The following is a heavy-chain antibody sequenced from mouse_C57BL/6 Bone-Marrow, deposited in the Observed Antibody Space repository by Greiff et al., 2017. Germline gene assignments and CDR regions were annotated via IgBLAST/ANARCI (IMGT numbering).Heavy chain of an antibody. CDR1: GYAFRSYW. CDR3: ATYYYGTQDAMDY. D-gene: IGHD1-1*01. CDR2: IYPGDGDT. Sequence: VQLQQSGAELVKPGASVKISCKASGYAFRSYWMNWVKQRPGKGLEWIGQIYPGDGDTNYNGKFKGKATLTADKSSSTAYMQLSGLTSEDSAVYYCATYYYGTQDAMDYWCQGTSVTVS. J-gene: IGHJ4*01. V-gene: IGHV1-80*01.